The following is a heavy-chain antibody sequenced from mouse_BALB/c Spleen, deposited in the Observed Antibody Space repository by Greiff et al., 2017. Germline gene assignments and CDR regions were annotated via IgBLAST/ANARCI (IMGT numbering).Heavy chain of an antibody. J-gene: IGHJ2*01. CDR1: GYTFTSYV. CDR2: INPYNDGT. CDR3: ARPPMGNYGGDYLDY. Sequence: VQLQQSGPELVKPGASVKMSCKASGYTFTSYVMHWVKQKPGQGLEWIGYINPYNDGTKYNEKFKGKATLTSDKSSSTAYMELSSLTSEDSAVYYCARPPMGNYGGDYLDYWGQGTTLTVSS. V-gene: IGHV1-14*01. D-gene: IGHD2-1*01.